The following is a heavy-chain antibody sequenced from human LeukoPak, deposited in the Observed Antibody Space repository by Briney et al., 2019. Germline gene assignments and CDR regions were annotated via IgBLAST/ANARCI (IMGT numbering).Heavy chain of an antibody. CDR1: GGSISSYY. Sequence: SETLSLTCTVSGGSISSYYWSWIRQPPGKGLEWIGYIYYSGSTNYNPSLKSRVTISVDTSKNQFSLKLSSVTAADTAVYYCARRYCSGGTCYFFDYWGQGTLVTVSS. CDR2: IYYSGST. J-gene: IGHJ4*02. D-gene: IGHD2-15*01. CDR3: ARRYCSGGTCYFFDY. V-gene: IGHV4-59*01.